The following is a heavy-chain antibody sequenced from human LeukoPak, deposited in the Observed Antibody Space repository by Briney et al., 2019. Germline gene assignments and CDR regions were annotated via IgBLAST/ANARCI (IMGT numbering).Heavy chain of an antibody. CDR3: TTFYHEYSPY. CDR2: IKSNADGGTP. V-gene: IGHV3-15*01. J-gene: IGHJ4*02. D-gene: IGHD2/OR15-2a*01. Sequence: PGGSLRLSCAASGFTFSSYSMNWVRQAPGKGLEWVGRIKSNADGGTPDYAVPARGRFTISRDDSKNTLYLQMNSLKTEDTAVYYCTTFYHEYSPYWGRGTLVAVSS. CDR1: GFTFSSYS.